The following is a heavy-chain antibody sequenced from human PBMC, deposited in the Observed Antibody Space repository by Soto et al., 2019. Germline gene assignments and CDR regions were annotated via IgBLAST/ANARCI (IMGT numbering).Heavy chain of an antibody. V-gene: IGHV3-23*01. CDR2: ITSAGST. Sequence: PGGSLRLSCAASGFILSTHGMSWVRQAPGKGLEWVSSITSAGSTYYADSVKGRFTLSRDNSKNTLYLQMNSLRAEDTAVYYCARDGWGSVQDFDYWGQGTLVTVSS. D-gene: IGHD6-19*01. J-gene: IGHJ4*02. CDR1: GFILSTHG. CDR3: ARDGWGSVQDFDY.